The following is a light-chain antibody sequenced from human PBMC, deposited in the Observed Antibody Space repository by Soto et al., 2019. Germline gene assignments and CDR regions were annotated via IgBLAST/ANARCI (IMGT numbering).Light chain of an antibody. CDR2: DAS. V-gene: IGKV1-5*01. J-gene: IGKJ1*01. CDR3: QHYETYPA. Sequence: DIQMTLSPSTLSASVGDSVTIACRASQSISSWLAWYQQKPGIAPKLLISDASSLESGVPSRFSGSGSGTEFTLTISSLQPDDFATYYCQHYETYPAFGQGTKVEIK. CDR1: QSISSW.